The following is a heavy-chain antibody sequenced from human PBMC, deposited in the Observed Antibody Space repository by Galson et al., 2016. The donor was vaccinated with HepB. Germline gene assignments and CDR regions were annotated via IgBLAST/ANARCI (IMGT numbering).Heavy chain of an antibody. D-gene: IGHD5-12*01. CDR1: IDSMSAYY. Sequence: SETLSLTCTVSIDSMSAYYWTWIRQPPGKGLEWIGYISYSGSTNYNPSLESRVTISVDTSKNQFSLKLDSVTAADTAVYYCARTVVWFTGYDLRPISNFDYWGQGALVTVSS. J-gene: IGHJ4*02. CDR2: ISYSGST. V-gene: IGHV4-59*01. CDR3: ARTVVWFTGYDLRPISNFDY.